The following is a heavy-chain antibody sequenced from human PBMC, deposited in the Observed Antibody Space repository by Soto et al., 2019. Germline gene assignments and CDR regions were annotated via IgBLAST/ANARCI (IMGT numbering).Heavy chain of an antibody. CDR1: GGSFSGYY. D-gene: IGHD3-9*01. CDR3: ARGVGSRGYYDILTGYYTGYYFDY. V-gene: IGHV4-34*01. CDR2: INHSGST. J-gene: IGHJ4*02. Sequence: SETLFLTCAVYGGSFSGYYWSWIRQPPGKGLEWIGEINHSGSTNYNPSLKSRVTISVDTSKNQFSLKLSSVTAADTAVYYCARGVGSRGYYDILTGYYTGYYFDYWGQGTLVTVSS.